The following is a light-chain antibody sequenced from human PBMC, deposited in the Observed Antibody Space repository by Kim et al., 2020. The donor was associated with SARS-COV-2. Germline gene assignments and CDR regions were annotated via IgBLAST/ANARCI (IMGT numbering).Light chain of an antibody. CDR3: GTWDSSLSAVV. V-gene: IGLV1-51*01. J-gene: IGLJ2*01. Sequence: GQKVTISCYGSSSNIGNNYVSWYQQLPGTAPKLLIYDNNKRPSGIPDRFSGSKSGTSATLCITGLQTGDEADYYCGTWDSSLSAVVFGGGTQLTVL. CDR1: SSNIGNNY. CDR2: DNN.